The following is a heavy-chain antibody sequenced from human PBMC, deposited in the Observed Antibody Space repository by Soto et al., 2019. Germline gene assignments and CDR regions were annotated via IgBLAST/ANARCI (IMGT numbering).Heavy chain of an antibody. CDR3: AKDMWATVTTFYYYGMDV. V-gene: IGHV3-43*01. CDR1: GFTFDDYT. CDR2: ISWDGGST. Sequence: GGSLRLSCAASGFTFDDYTMHWVRQAPGKGLEWVSLISWDGGSTYYADSVKGRFTISRDNSKNSLYLQMNSLRTEDTALYYCAKDMWATVTTFYYYGMDVWGQGTTVTVSS. D-gene: IGHD4-4*01. J-gene: IGHJ6*02.